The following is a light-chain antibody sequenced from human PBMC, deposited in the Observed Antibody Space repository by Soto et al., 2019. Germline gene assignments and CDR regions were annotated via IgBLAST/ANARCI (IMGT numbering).Light chain of an antibody. Sequence: EIVLTQSPGTLSLSPGERATLSCGASQSVTSNYLAWYQQKPGQAPRLLIFGSSTTATGIPDRFSGSGSGTDFTLTISRLEPEDFAVYYCQHYVTSLITFGQGTKVEIK. CDR3: QHYVTSLIT. J-gene: IGKJ1*01. CDR2: GSS. V-gene: IGKV3-20*01. CDR1: QSVTSNY.